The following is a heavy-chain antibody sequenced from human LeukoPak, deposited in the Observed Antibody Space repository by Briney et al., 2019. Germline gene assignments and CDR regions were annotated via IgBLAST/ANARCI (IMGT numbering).Heavy chain of an antibody. V-gene: IGHV3-7*01. CDR3: ARGNFYSGSGSSPIDF. CDR1: GFTFSSYW. J-gene: IGHJ4*02. D-gene: IGHD3-10*01. CDR2: IKQDGSEK. Sequence: GGSLRLSCAASGFTFSSYWMSWVRQAPGKGLEWVANIKQDGSEKYYVDSVKGRFTISRDNAKNTLFLQMNSLRAEDTAVYYCARGNFYSGSGSSPIDFWGQGTLVTVSS.